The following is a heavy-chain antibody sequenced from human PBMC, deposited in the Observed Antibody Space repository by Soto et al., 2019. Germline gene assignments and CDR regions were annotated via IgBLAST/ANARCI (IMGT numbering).Heavy chain of an antibody. CDR1: GGTFSSYT. Sequence: SVKVSCKASGGTFSSYTIIWVRQAPGQGLEWMGRIIPILGIANYAQKFQGRVTITADKSTSTAYMELSSLRSEDTAVYYCARDPGYCTNGVCYGYWGQGTLVTVSS. D-gene: IGHD2-8*01. CDR2: IIPILGIA. V-gene: IGHV1-69*04. J-gene: IGHJ4*02. CDR3: ARDPGYCTNGVCYGY.